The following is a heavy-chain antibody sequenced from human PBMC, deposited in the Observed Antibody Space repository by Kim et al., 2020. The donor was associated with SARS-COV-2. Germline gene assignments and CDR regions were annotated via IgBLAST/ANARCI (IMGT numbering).Heavy chain of an antibody. V-gene: IGHV4-59*01. J-gene: IGHJ5*02. CDR2: MYDGGTT. D-gene: IGHD6-19*01. CDR3: ARDLRAVAGTWVGYFAP. Sequence: SETLSLTCSVSGGTMSSYYWTWIRQPPGKGLEWIGNMYDGGTTNYNPSLKSRVTISIDTSKNQFSLKLTSVTAADTAIYYFARDLRAVAGTWVGYFAPWG. CDR1: GGTMSSYY.